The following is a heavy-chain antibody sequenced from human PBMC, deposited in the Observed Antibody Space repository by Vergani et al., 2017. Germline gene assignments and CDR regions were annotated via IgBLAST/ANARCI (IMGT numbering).Heavy chain of an antibody. D-gene: IGHD6-13*01. CDR1: GGTFSSYA. V-gene: IGHV1-69*17. J-gene: IGHJ6*02. Sequence: QVQLVQSGAEVKKPGSSVKVSCKASGGTFSSYAISWVRQAPGQGLEWMGGIIPIFGIANYAQKFQGRVTITADKSTSTAYMELSSLRSEDTAVYYCARAGLAAAGTVYYYGMDVWGQGTTVTVSS. CDR2: IIPIFGIA. CDR3: ARAGLAAAGTVYYYGMDV.